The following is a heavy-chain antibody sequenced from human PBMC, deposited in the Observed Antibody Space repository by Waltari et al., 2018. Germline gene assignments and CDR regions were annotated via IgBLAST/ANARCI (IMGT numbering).Heavy chain of an antibody. CDR2: ISYDGSNK. CDR1: GFTFSSYA. J-gene: IGHJ4*02. Sequence: QVQLVESGGGVGQTGRSMRLSCAASGFTFSSYAMHWVRQAPGNGLEWVAVISYDGSNKSYADSVKGRFTISRDNSKNTLYLQMNILRAEDTAVYYCARTPKSSGYYFDSWGQGSLVTVSS. D-gene: IGHD3-22*01. CDR3: ARTPKSSGYYFDS. V-gene: IGHV3-30-3*01.